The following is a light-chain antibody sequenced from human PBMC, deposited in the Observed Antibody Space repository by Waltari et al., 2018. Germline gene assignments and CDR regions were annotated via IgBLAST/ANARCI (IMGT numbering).Light chain of an antibody. CDR1: QFVSKY. V-gene: IGKV1-39*01. CDR2: VAS. Sequence: DIQVTQSPSSLSAPIGDTITINCRASQFVSKYLNWYQQRPGEAPKLLIYVASNLESGVPSRFSGSGFGTEFTLTIRSLQPEDFSTYFCQQTYSVPRNFGPGTKVDFK. J-gene: IGKJ3*01. CDR3: QQTYSVPRN.